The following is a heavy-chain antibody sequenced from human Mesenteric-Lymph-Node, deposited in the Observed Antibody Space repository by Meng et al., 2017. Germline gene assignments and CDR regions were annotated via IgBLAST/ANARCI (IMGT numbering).Heavy chain of an antibody. D-gene: IGHD3-10*01. Sequence: QAYLLQSEAEVKKPGASVTVSCQASRYTFTVDYFHWVRQAPGQGLEGMGHINPKSGDTKYPQKFQGRVTMTRDTSMNTAYMELSRLRSDDTAVYYCARDDSHGASSGSCFDYWGQGALVTASS. J-gene: IGHJ4*02. CDR1: RYTFTVDY. CDR2: INPKSGDT. V-gene: IGHV1-2*06. CDR3: ARDDSHGASSGSCFDY.